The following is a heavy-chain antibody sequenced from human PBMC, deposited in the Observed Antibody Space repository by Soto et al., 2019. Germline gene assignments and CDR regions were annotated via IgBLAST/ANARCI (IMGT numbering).Heavy chain of an antibody. CDR1: GGTFRSYA. Sequence: QVQLVQSGAEVREPGSSVKVSCEASGGTFRSYAINWVRQAPGQGLEWMGGIIPMFGKPNYAEKFLGRVTIIADESTRTAYMEVTRLKSEDTAVYYCARSMETNYFYCMDVWGLGTTVTVSS. J-gene: IGHJ6*02. CDR2: IIPMFGKP. V-gene: IGHV1-69*01. D-gene: IGHD2-8*01. CDR3: ARSMETNYFYCMDV.